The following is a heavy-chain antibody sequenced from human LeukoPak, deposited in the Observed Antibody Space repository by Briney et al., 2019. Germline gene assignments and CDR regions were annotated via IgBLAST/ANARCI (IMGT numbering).Heavy chain of an antibody. Sequence: PSETLSLTCTVSGGSISSYYWSWIRQPPGKGLEWIGYIYYSGSTNYNPSLKSRVTISVDTSKNQFSLKLSSVTAADTAGYYCARDLPHGFWDVWGKGTTVTVSS. CDR2: IYYSGST. V-gene: IGHV4-59*01. J-gene: IGHJ6*04. CDR3: ARDLPHGFWDV. D-gene: IGHD3-3*01. CDR1: GGSISSYY.